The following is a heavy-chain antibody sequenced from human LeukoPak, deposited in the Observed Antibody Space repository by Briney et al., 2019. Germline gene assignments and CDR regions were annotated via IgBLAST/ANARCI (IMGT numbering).Heavy chain of an antibody. Sequence: SGPTLVKPTQTLTLTCTFSGFSLSTSGVGVGWIRQPPGKALEWLALIYWNDDKRYSPSLKSRLTITKDTSKNQVDLTMTNMVSVDTATYCCAHTSLETYYDFWSGPKTTYYFDYWGQGTLVTVSS. D-gene: IGHD3-3*01. CDR2: IYWNDDK. CDR1: GFSLSTSGVG. CDR3: AHTSLETYYDFWSGPKTTYYFDY. V-gene: IGHV2-5*01. J-gene: IGHJ4*02.